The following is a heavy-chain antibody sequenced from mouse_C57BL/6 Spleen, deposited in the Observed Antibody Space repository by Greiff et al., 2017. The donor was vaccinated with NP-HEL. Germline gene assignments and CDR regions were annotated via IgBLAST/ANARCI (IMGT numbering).Heavy chain of an antibody. CDR1: GFTFSSYG. V-gene: IGHV5-6*01. J-gene: IGHJ4*01. CDR2: ISSGGSYT. CDR3: ARQGIYYDYDGYAMDY. D-gene: IGHD2-4*01. Sequence: EVQGVESGGDLVKPGGSLKLSCAASGFTFSSYGMSWVRQTPDKRLEWVATISSGGSYTYYPDSVKGRFTISRDNAKNTLYLQMSSLKSEDTAMYYCARQGIYYDYDGYAMDYWGQGTSVTVSS.